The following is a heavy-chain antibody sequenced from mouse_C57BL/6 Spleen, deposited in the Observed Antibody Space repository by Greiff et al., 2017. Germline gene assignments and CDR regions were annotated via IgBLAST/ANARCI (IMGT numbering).Heavy chain of an antibody. D-gene: IGHD1-1*01. CDR3: ARLGSTVVD. CDR2: IDPSDSYT. V-gene: IGHV1-69*01. J-gene: IGHJ2*01. Sequence: QVQLQQSGAELVMPGASVKLSCKASGYTFTSYWMHWVKQRPGQGLEWIGEIDPSDSYTNYNQKFKGKSTLTVDKSSSTAYMQLSSLTSEDSAVYYCARLGSTVVDWGQGTTLTVSS. CDR1: GYTFTSYW.